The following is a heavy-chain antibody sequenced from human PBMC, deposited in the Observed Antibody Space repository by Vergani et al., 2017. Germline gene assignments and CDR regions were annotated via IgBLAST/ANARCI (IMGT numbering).Heavy chain of an antibody. CDR2: ISGSGGRT. CDR1: GFTFSSYA. D-gene: IGHD2-2*01. Sequence: EVQLLESGGGLVQPGGSLRLSCAASGFTFSSYAMSWVRQAPGKGLEWVSAISGSGGRTYYADSVKGRFTISRDNSKNTLYLQMNSLRAEDTAVYYCAKATIGYCSSTSCYGGADWFDPWGQGTLVTVSS. V-gene: IGHV3-23*01. CDR3: AKATIGYCSSTSCYGGADWFDP. J-gene: IGHJ5*02.